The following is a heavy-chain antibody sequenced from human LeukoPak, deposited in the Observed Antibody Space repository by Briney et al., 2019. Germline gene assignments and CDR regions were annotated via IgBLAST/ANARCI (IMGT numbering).Heavy chain of an antibody. Sequence: GGSLRLSCAASGFTFSSYSMNWVRRAPGKGLEWVSYISSSSSTIYYADSVKGRFTISRDNAKNSLYLQMNNLRAEDTAVYYCARDTDSSGWYTQVNYFDYWGQGTLVTVSS. J-gene: IGHJ4*02. D-gene: IGHD6-19*01. CDR1: GFTFSSYS. CDR3: ARDTDSSGWYTQVNYFDY. V-gene: IGHV3-48*01. CDR2: ISSSSSTI.